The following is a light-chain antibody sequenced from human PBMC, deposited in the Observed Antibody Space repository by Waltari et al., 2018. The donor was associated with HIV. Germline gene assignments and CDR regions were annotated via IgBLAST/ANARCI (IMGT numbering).Light chain of an antibody. CDR2: DAS. Sequence: DIVLTQSPATLSLSPGDGATLSCWARQSITTHLAWYPQKPGQAPRLLIYDASKRATGVPARFSGSVSGTDFTLTISSLEPEDSAVYYCQQRTNWPFTFGGGTKVAI. J-gene: IGKJ4*01. V-gene: IGKV3-11*01. CDR1: QSITTH. CDR3: QQRTNWPFT.